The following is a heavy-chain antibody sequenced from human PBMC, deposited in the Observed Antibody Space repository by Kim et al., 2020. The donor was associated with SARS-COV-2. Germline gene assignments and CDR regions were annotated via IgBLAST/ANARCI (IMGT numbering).Heavy chain of an antibody. V-gene: IGHV5-10-1*01. CDR2: IDPSDSYT. CDR3: ASLLYTDKAATNYYGMDV. D-gene: IGHD2-15*01. CDR1: GYSFTSYW. Sequence: GESLKISCKGSGYSFTSYWISWVRQMPGKGLEWMGRIDPSDSYTNYSPSFQGHVTISADKSISTAYLQWSSLKASDTAMYYCASLLYTDKAATNYYGMDVWGQGTTVTVSS. J-gene: IGHJ6*02.